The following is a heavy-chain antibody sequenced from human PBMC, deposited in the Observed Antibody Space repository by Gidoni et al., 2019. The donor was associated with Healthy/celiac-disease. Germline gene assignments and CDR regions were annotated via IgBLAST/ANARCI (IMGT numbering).Heavy chain of an antibody. CDR1: GFTFDDYA. V-gene: IGHV3-9*01. J-gene: IGHJ4*02. D-gene: IGHD6-13*01. CDR2: ISWNSGSI. Sequence: EVQLVESGGGLVQPGRSLRLSCAASGFTFDDYAMHWVRQAPGKGLEWVSGISWNSGSIGYADSVKGRFTISRDNAKNSLYLQMNSLRAEDTALYYCAKGFAGSWSKYYFDYWGQGTLVTVSS. CDR3: AKGFAGSWSKYYFDY.